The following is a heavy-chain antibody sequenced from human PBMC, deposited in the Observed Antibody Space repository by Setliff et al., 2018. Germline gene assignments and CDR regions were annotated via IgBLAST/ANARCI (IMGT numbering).Heavy chain of an antibody. Sequence: GASVKVSCKASGYTFEYFGISWVRQAPGQGLEWMGWISGHNGKTNIAQKFQGRLTMTTDTTTAYMELWSLTSDDTAIYFCAKEPALSLTESIRRSYYDYALDVWGQGTTVTVS. D-gene: IGHD3-10*01. CDR2: ISGHNGKT. V-gene: IGHV1-18*01. J-gene: IGHJ6*02. CDR3: AKEPALSLTESIRRSYYDYALDV. CDR1: GYTFEYFG.